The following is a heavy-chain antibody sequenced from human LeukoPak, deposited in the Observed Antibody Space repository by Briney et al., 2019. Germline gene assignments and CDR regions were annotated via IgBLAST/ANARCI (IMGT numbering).Heavy chain of an antibody. CDR1: GGSFSDYY. CDR2: INHSGST. J-gene: IGHJ5*02. Sequence: PSETLSLTCAVYGGSFSDYYWSWIRQPPGKGLEWIGEINHSGSTNYNPSLKSRVTISVDTSKNQFSLTLSSVTAADTAVYYCARDPVPDDSNGYYYLSPWGQGTLATVSS. V-gene: IGHV4-34*01. D-gene: IGHD3-22*01. CDR3: ARDPVPDDSNGYYYLSP.